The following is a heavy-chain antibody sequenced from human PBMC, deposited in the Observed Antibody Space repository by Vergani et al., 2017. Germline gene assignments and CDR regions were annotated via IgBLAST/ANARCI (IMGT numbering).Heavy chain of an antibody. J-gene: IGHJ3*02. CDR3: AIDRVAVADLGGLDAFDI. Sequence: QVQLVQSGAEVKKPGASVKVSCKASGYTFTSYYMHWVRQAPGQGLEWRGIINPSGGSTSYAQKFQGRVTMTRDTSTSTVYMELSSLRSEDTAVYYCAIDRVAVADLGGLDAFDIWGQGTMVTVSS. CDR1: GYTFTSYY. D-gene: IGHD6-19*01. CDR2: INPSGGST. V-gene: IGHV1-46*03.